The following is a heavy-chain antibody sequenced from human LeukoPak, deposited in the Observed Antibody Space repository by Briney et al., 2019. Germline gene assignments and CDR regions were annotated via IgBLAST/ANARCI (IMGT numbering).Heavy chain of an antibody. J-gene: IGHJ6*04. D-gene: IGHD6-19*01. V-gene: IGHV4-34*01. CDR3: ARGGGSGWYRYYYGMDV. CDR2: INHSGST. CDR1: GGSFSGYY. Sequence: SETLSLTCAVYGGSFSGYYWSWIRQPPGKGLEWTGEINHSGSTNYNPSLKSRVTISVDTSKNQFSLKLSSVTAADTAVYYCARGGGSGWYRYYYGMDVWGKGTTVTVSS.